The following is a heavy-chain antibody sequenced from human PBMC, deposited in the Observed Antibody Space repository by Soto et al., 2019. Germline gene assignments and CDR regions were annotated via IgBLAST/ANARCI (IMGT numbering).Heavy chain of an antibody. CDR1: GFSLSTSGVG. J-gene: IGHJ4*02. Sequence: QITLKESGPPLVKPTQTLTLTCTFSGFSLSTSGVGVGWIRQPPGKALEWLALIYWDDDERYSPSLKSRPTITKDTSKNQVVLTMTNMAPVYTATYYCAHLVAGNFHYWGQGSLVTVSS. CDR2: IYWDDDE. V-gene: IGHV2-5*02. CDR3: AHLVAGNFHY.